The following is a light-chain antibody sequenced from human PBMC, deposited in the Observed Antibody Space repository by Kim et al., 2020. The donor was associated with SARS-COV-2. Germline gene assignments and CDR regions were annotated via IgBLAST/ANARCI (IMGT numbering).Light chain of an antibody. Sequence: GQSITIACTGTSSDVAGYNYVSWYQHNPGKAPKLMMYDVSNRPSGVSNRFSCSKSGNTASLTISGLQAEDEADYYCSSYTSSSTWVFGGGTQLTVL. V-gene: IGLV2-14*03. CDR1: SSDVAGYNY. J-gene: IGLJ3*02. CDR2: DVS. CDR3: SSYTSSSTWV.